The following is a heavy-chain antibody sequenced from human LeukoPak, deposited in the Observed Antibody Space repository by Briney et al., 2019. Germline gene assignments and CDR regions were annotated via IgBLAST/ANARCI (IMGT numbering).Heavy chain of an antibody. CDR3: ARYHNGYDDY. V-gene: IGHV4-39*07. CDR2: IYYSGTT. D-gene: IGHD5-12*01. CDR1: GGSITSRSYY. J-gene: IGHJ4*02. Sequence: SETLSLTCSVSGGSITSRSYYWGWIRQPPGKGLEWIGSIYYSGTTYYSPSLKSRVTISLDTSKSQFSLILSSVTAADTAVYYCARYHNGYDDYWGQGTLVTVSS.